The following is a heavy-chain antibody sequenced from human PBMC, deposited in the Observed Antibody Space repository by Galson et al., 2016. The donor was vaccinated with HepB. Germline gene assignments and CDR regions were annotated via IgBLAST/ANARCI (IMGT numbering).Heavy chain of an antibody. V-gene: IGHV1-69*13. J-gene: IGHJ4*02. CDR3: ATEEAFMVRGDFDG. D-gene: IGHD3-10*01. CDR2: IIPIFGPT. CDR1: GGTFSTYA. Sequence: SVKVSCKASGGTFSTYAISWVRQAPGQGLEWMGGIIPIFGPTHYAQSFQGRVTITAAPSTTTSYMELSSLKSEDTAVYYCATEEAFMVRGDFDGWGQGTLVTVSS.